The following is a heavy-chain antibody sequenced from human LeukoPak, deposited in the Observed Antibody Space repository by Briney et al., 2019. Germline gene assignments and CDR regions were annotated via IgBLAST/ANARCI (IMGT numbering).Heavy chain of an antibody. CDR1: GFTFSIYS. J-gene: IGHJ4*02. Sequence: QPGGSLRLSCAASGFTFSIYSMNWVRQAPGKGLEWVSYISSSSSTIYYADSVKGRFTISRDNAKNSLYLQMNSLRAEDTAVYYCASVVVPAAIPYTFDYWGQGTLVTVSS. CDR2: ISSSSSTI. D-gene: IGHD2-2*02. CDR3: ASVVVPAAIPYTFDY. V-gene: IGHV3-48*01.